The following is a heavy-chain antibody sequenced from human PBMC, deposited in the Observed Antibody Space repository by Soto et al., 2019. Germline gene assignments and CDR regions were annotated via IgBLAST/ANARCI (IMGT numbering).Heavy chain of an antibody. CDR1: GFTFSGYW. V-gene: IGHV3-74*01. CDR2: VNSDGSDT. Sequence: GGSLRLSCAASGFTFSGYWMHWVRQVPGKGLVWVSRVNSDGSDTAHADSVRGRFSISRDNAENTVYLEMNSLRAEDTAVYYCARDGASGVKTNFDCWGQGTQVTVSS. J-gene: IGHJ4*02. D-gene: IGHD2-15*01. CDR3: ARDGASGVKTNFDC.